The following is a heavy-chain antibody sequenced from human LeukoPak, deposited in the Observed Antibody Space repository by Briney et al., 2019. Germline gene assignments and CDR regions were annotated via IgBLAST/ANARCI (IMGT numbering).Heavy chain of an antibody. CDR1: GFTFSDHF. J-gene: IGHJ4*02. D-gene: IGHD6-19*01. CDR2: SRNKAKSYTT. V-gene: IGHV3-72*01. CDR3: VGVGSVAGSDYLDY. Sequence: PGGSLSLSCAVSGFTFSDHFLDWVRQAPGKGLEWVGRSRNKAKSYTTEYAASVKGRFTISRDDSKNSLYLQMNNLRTEDTAVYYCVGVGSVAGSDYLDYWGQGTLVTVSS.